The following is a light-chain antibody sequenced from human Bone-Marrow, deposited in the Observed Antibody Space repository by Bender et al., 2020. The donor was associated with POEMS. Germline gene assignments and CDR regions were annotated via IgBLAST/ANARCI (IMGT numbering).Light chain of an antibody. J-gene: IGLJ2*01. CDR1: SSDVGGYNY. Sequence: QSALTQPPSASGSPGQSVTISCTGTSSDVGGYNYVSWYQQHPGKVPKLIIYEVSYRPSGVSNRFSGSKSGKTASLTISGLQTEDEADYYCSSYRSSYNLVFGGGTKLTVL. V-gene: IGLV2-14*01. CDR2: EVS. CDR3: SSYRSSYNLV.